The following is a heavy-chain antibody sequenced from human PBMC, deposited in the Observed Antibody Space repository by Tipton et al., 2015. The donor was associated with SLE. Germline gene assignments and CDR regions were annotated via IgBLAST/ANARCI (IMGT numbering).Heavy chain of an antibody. D-gene: IGHD4-11*01. V-gene: IGHV4-34*01. J-gene: IGHJ4*02. CDR1: GGSFSGYH. CDR2: INHSGST. CDR3: ASDNYVFDY. Sequence: TLSLTCSIYGGSFSGYHWSWIRQPPGKGLEWIGEINHSGSTNYNPSLKSRVTISVGTSKNQFSLKLSSVTAADTAVYYCASDNYVFDYWGQGTLVTVSS.